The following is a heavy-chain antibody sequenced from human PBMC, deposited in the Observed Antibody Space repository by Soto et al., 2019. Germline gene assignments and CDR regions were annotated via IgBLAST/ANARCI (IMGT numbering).Heavy chain of an antibody. CDR3: ARGGGYFDY. D-gene: IGHD2-15*01. CDR1: GFTFTGYE. Sequence: GGSLRLSCAASGFTFTGYEMNWVRQAPGKGLEWISYISPSGTTIYYADSVKGRFTISRDNAKNSLYLQMNSMRAEDTAVYDCARGGGYFDYWGQGTLVTVSS. CDR2: ISPSGTTI. V-gene: IGHV3-48*03. J-gene: IGHJ4*02.